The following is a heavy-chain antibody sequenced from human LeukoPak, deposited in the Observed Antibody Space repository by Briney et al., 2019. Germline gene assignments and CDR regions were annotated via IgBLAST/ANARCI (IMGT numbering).Heavy chain of an antibody. J-gene: IGHJ4*02. V-gene: IGHV4-4*09. CDR1: GGSISTYY. CDR2: IHASGPT. D-gene: IGHD6-6*01. Sequence: SETLSLTCTVSGGSISTYYWSWIRRPPGEGLEWIAYIHASGPTNYNPSLQSRITISVYTSKNQFSLKLSSVTAADTAVYYCARHDAGIAARPFDNWGQGTLVTVSS. CDR3: ARHDAGIAARPFDN.